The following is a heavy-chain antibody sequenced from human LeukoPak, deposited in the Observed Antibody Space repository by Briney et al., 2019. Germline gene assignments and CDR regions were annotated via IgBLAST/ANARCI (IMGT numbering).Heavy chain of an antibody. V-gene: IGHV3-74*01. D-gene: IGHD5-12*01. J-gene: IGHJ4*02. CDR3: ATGLPNYFDY. Sequence: GGSLRLSCAASRFTFSSYWMHWVRQAPGKGLVWVSHINTDGSITTYADSVKGRFTISRDNAKNTLYLQMNSLRAEDTAVYYCATGLPNYFDYWGQGTLVTVSS. CDR2: INTDGSIT. CDR1: RFTFSSYW.